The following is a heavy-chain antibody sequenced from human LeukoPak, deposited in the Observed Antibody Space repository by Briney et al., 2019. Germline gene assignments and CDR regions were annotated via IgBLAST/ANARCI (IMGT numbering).Heavy chain of an antibody. CDR1: GGSISSYY. D-gene: IGHD3-10*01. V-gene: IGHV4-4*07. CDR3: ARVKVASGGLSYYYYYMDV. Sequence: SETLSLTCTVSGGSISSYYWSWIRQPAGKGLEWIGRIYTSGSTNYNPSLKSRVTISVDTSKNQFSLKLSSVTAADTAVYYCARVKVASGGLSYYYYYMDVWGKGTTVTVSS. J-gene: IGHJ6*03. CDR2: IYTSGST.